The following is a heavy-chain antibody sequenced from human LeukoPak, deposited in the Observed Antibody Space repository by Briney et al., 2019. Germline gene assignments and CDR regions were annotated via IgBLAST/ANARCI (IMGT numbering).Heavy chain of an antibody. CDR2: IYYSGST. Sequence: SETLSLTCTVSGGSISSSSYYWGWIRQPPGKGLEWIGYIYYSGSTYYNPSLKSRVTISVDTSKNQFSLKLSSVTAADTAVYYCARINDYDFWSGQQRSYFDYWGQGTLVTVSS. CDR3: ARINDYDFWSGQQRSYFDY. J-gene: IGHJ4*02. CDR1: GGSISSSSYY. D-gene: IGHD3-3*01. V-gene: IGHV4-39*07.